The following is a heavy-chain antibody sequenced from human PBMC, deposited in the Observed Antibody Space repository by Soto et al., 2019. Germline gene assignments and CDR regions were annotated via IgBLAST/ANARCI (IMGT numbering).Heavy chain of an antibody. J-gene: IGHJ6*03. V-gene: IGHV4-34*01. CDR1: GGSFSGYY. D-gene: IGHD1-26*01. CDR3: ARLLGSPLGDQGGRYYYYYMDV. CDR2: INHSGST. Sequence: SATLSLTCAVYGGSFSGYYWSWIRQPPGKGLEWIGEINHSGSTNYNPSLKSRVTISVDTSKNQFSLKLSSVTAADTAVYYCARLLGSPLGDQGGRYYYYYMDVWGKGTTVTVSS.